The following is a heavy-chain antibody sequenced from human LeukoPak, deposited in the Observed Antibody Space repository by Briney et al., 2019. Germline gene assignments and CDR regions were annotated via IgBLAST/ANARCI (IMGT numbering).Heavy chain of an antibody. CDR3: GNDWEHEIDP. D-gene: IGHD1/OR15-1a*01. CDR1: GFTFSSYG. J-gene: IGHJ5*02. V-gene: IGHV3-33*06. CDR2: IWYDGSNK. Sequence: PGGSLRLSCAASGFTFSSYGMHWVRQAPGKGLEWVAVIWYDGSNKYYADSVKGRFTISRDNSKNTLYLQMNSLRAEDTALYYWGNDWEHEIDPWGQGTLVTVSS.